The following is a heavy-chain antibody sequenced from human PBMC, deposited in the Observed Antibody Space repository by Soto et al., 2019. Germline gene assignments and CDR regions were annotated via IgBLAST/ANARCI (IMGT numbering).Heavy chain of an antibody. CDR1: GGSFSGYY. V-gene: IGHV4-34*01. CDR3: ARGLNSWYSSGWVQHFDY. Sequence: SETLSLTCAVYGGSFSGYYWSWIRQPPGKGLEWIGEINHSGSTNYNPSLKSRVTISVDTSKNQFSLKLSSVTAADTAVYYCARGLNSWYSSGWVQHFDYWGQGTLVTVSS. D-gene: IGHD6-19*01. J-gene: IGHJ4*02. CDR2: INHSGST.